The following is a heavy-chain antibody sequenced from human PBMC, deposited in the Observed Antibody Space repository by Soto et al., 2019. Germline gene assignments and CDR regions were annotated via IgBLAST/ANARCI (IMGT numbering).Heavy chain of an antibody. Sequence: EVQLLESGGGLVQPGGSLRLSCAASGFTFSGYATSWVRQAPGKGLEWVSGISGSGDSTYYADSVKGRFTISRDNSKNTLYLRMSSPRAEDTAVYYCAKGALGYNFWSGYHNWFDPWGQGTLVTVSS. J-gene: IGHJ5*02. CDR2: ISGSGDST. CDR1: GFTFSGYA. V-gene: IGHV3-23*01. CDR3: AKGALGYNFWSGYHNWFDP. D-gene: IGHD3-3*01.